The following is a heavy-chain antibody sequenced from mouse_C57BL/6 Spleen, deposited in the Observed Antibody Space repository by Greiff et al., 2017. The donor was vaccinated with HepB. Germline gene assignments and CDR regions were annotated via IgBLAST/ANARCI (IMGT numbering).Heavy chain of an antibody. Sequence: QVQLQQPGAELVRPGTSVKLSCKASGYTFTSYWMHWVKQRPGQGLEWIGVIDPSDSYTNYNQKFKGKATLTVDTSSSTAYMQLSSLTSEDSAVYYCARCRDRQLRLLYAMDYWGQGTSVTVSS. CDR2: IDPSDSYT. CDR3: ARCRDRQLRLLYAMDY. V-gene: IGHV1-59*01. D-gene: IGHD3-2*02. J-gene: IGHJ4*01. CDR1: GYTFTSYW.